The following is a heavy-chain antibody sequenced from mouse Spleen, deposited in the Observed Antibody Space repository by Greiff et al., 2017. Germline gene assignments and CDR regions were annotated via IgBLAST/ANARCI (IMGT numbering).Heavy chain of an antibody. V-gene: IGHV1-76*01. J-gene: IGHJ2*01. CDR1: GYTFTDSY. CDR3: VTSVWEVYIDY. Sequence: VKLMESGAELVRPGASVKLSCKASGYTFTDSYINWVKQRPGQGLEWIARIYPGSSNPYYFEKFKGKATLTAETSSSTAYMQLSSLTSEVSAVYFFVTSVWEVYIDYLGPGPTLTISP. D-gene: IGHD4-1*01. CDR2: IYPGSSNP.